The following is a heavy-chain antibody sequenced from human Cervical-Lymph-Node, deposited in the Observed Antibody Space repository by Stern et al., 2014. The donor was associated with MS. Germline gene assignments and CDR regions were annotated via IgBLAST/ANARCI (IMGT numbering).Heavy chain of an antibody. CDR2: WTSYGTTT. Sequence: EVQLVESGGGLVQPGGSLRLSCAASGFTLSRYWMHWVRQTPGKGLVWISRWTSYGTTTTYADSAKGRFTISRDNAKNMVYLQLNGLRADDTAVYYCARDVQGDGNYNLDHWGQGTLVTVSS. CDR1: GFTLSRYW. CDR3: ARDVQGDGNYNLDH. D-gene: IGHD1-1*01. V-gene: IGHV3-74*01. J-gene: IGHJ4*02.